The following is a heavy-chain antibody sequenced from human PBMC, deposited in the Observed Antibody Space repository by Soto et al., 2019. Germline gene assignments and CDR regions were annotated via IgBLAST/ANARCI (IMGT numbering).Heavy chain of an antibody. Sequence: SETLSLTCTGSGGSISSYYWSWIRQPPGKGLEWIGYIYYSGSTNYNPSLKSRVTISVDTSKNQFSLNLSSVTAADTAFYYCAGVWGGVFAFGAQGTMVPGSS. J-gene: IGHJ3*01. CDR2: IYYSGST. CDR1: GGSISSYY. V-gene: IGHV4-59*01. D-gene: IGHD3-10*01. CDR3: AGVWGGVFAF.